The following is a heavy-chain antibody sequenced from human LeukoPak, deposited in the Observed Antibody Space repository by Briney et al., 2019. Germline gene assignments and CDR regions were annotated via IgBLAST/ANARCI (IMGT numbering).Heavy chain of an antibody. V-gene: IGHV3-9*03. CDR2: IGWNSGTI. Sequence: GGSLRLSCAASGFTFDDYAMHWVRHAPGKGLEWVSGIGWNSGTIGYADSVKGRFTISRDNAKNSLYLQMNSLRAEDMAFYYCAKGNSGSYSLDWFDPWGQGTLVTVSS. CDR1: GFTFDDYA. J-gene: IGHJ5*02. CDR3: AKGNSGSYSLDWFDP. D-gene: IGHD5-12*01.